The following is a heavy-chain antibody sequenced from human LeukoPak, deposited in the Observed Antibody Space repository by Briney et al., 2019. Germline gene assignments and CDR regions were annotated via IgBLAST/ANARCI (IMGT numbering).Heavy chain of an antibody. D-gene: IGHD6-19*01. Sequence: GGSLRLSCAASGFTFSSYAVSWVRQAPGKGLEWVSAISGSGGGTYCADSVKGRFTISRDNSKNTVYLQMNSLSTEDTAVYYCAKTTTGYSSGRYPGWPVDYWGQGTLVTVSS. CDR1: GFTFSSYA. CDR3: AKTTTGYSSGRYPGWPVDY. CDR2: ISGSGGGT. J-gene: IGHJ4*02. V-gene: IGHV3-23*01.